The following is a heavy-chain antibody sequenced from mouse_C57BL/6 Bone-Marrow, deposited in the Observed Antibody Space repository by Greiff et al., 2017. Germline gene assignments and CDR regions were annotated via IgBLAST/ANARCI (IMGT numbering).Heavy chain of an antibody. D-gene: IGHD1-1*01. CDR3: ARGGVYYGSGPFAY. CDR1: GFTFTSYW. CDR2: IDPSDSYT. Sequence: QVQLQQPGAELVMPGASVKLSCKASGFTFTSYWMHWVKQRPGQGLEWIGEIDPSDSYTKYHPKFKGKSTLTVDKSSSTAYMQLSSLTSEDSAVYYCARGGVYYGSGPFAYWGQGTLVTVSA. V-gene: IGHV1-69*01. J-gene: IGHJ3*01.